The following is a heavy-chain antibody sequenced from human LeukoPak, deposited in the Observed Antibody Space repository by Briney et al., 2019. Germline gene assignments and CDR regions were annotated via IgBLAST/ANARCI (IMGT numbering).Heavy chain of an antibody. CDR1: GGSISSYY. Sequence: SETLSLTCTVSGGSISSYYWSWIRQPPGKGLEWIGYIYYSGSTNYDPSLRSRVTISIDTSRNQFSLKLSSVTAADTAVYYCARSRYDTSGYYKYWGQGTLVTVSS. D-gene: IGHD3-22*01. J-gene: IGHJ4*02. CDR3: ARSRYDTSGYYKY. CDR2: IYYSGST. V-gene: IGHV4-59*08.